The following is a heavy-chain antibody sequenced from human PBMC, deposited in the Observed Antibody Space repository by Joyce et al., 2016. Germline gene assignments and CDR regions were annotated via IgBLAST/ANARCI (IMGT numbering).Heavy chain of an antibody. V-gene: IGHV4-34*01. D-gene: IGHD6-19*01. CDR1: GGPFRGFF. J-gene: IGHJ4*02. Sequence: QVQLQQWGAGLLKPSETLSLTCAVSGGPFRGFFWTGVRQPPGKGLEWIGDLNNSGVTNYNPSLKTRVTFSVDTSKNQFSLKLTSLSAADTAVYYCARSQWLAPLMYWGQGTPVTVSS. CDR2: LNNSGVT. CDR3: ARSQWLAPLMY.